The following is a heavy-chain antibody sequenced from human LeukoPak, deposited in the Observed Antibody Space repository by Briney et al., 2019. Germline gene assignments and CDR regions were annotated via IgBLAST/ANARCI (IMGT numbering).Heavy chain of an antibody. CDR2: ISGSGGST. CDR1: GFTFSSYA. CDR3: AKSSRVVVTAGDY. D-gene: IGHD2-21*02. Sequence: PGGSLRLSCAASGFTFSSYAMSWVRQAPGKGREWVSAISGSGGSTYYADSVKGRFTISRDNSKNTLYLQMNSLRAEDTAVYYCAKSSRVVVTAGDYWGEGTLVTVSS. V-gene: IGHV3-23*01. J-gene: IGHJ4*02.